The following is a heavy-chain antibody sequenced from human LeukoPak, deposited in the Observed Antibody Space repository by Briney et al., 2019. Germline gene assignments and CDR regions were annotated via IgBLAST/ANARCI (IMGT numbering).Heavy chain of an antibody. Sequence: SETLSLTCTVSGGSISSGDCYWSWIRQPPGKGLEWIGYIYYSGSTYYNPSLKSRVTISVDTSKNQFSLKLSSVTAADTAVYYCARVTSSGYQFDYWGQGTLVTVSS. CDR3: ARVTSSGYQFDY. CDR2: IYYSGST. CDR1: GGSISSGDCY. J-gene: IGHJ4*02. V-gene: IGHV4-30-4*01. D-gene: IGHD3-22*01.